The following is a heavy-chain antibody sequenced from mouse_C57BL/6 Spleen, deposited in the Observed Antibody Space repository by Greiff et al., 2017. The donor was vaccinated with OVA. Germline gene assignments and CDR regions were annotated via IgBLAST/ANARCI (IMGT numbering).Heavy chain of an antibody. CDR2: IYPGDGDT. CDR1: GYAFSSSW. J-gene: IGHJ3*01. Sequence: QVQLKQSGPELVKPGASVKISCKASGYAFSSSWMNWVKQRPGKGLEWIGRIYPGDGDTNYNGKFKGKATLTADKSSSTAYMQLSSLTSEDSAVYFCARGSSYGSSQFAYWGQGTLVTVSA. D-gene: IGHD1-1*01. CDR3: ARGSSYGSSQFAY. V-gene: IGHV1-82*01.